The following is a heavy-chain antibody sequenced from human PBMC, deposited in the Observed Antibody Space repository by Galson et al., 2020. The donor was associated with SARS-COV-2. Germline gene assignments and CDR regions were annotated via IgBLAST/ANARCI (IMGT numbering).Heavy chain of an antibody. Sequence: SQTLSLTCTVSGGSISSYYWSWIRQPAGKGLEWIGRIYTSGRTNYNPTLKSRVTMSVDTSKNQFSLKLSSVTAADTAVYYCARSSLTSSSGPRGAFDIWGQGTMVTVSS. CDR3: ARSSLTSSSGPRGAFDI. J-gene: IGHJ3*02. V-gene: IGHV4-4*07. CDR1: GGSISSYY. D-gene: IGHD6-19*01. CDR2: IYTSGRT.